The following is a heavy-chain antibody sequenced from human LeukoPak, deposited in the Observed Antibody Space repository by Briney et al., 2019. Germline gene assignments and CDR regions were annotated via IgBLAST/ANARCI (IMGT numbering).Heavy chain of an antibody. CDR3: AKDHPYFDY. CDR1: GGSFSGYY. CDR2: INHSGST. J-gene: IGHJ4*02. V-gene: IGHV4-34*01. Sequence: SETLSLTCAVYGGSFSGYYWSWIRQPPGKGLEWIGEINHSGSTNYNPSLKSRVTISVDTSKNQFSLKLSSVTAADTAVYYCAKDHPYFDYWGQGTLVTVSS.